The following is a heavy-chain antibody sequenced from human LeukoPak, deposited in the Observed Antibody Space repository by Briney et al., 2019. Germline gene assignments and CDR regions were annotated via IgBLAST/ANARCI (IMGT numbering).Heavy chain of an antibody. CDR1: GFTFSSYS. CDR3: ARGLLPDHGPTDAFDI. V-gene: IGHV3-48*01. J-gene: IGHJ3*02. D-gene: IGHD4/OR15-4a*01. Sequence: PGGSLRLSCAASGFTFSSYSMNWVRQAPGKGLEWVSYISSSSSTIYYADSVKGRFTISRDNAKNSLYLQMNSLRAEDTAVYYCARGLLPDHGPTDAFDIWGQGTMVTVSS. CDR2: ISSSSSTI.